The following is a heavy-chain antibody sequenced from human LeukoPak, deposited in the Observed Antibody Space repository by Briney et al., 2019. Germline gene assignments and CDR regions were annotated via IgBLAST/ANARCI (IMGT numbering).Heavy chain of an antibody. CDR1: GYSISSGYY. CDR2: IYHSGST. CDR3: ARVSVTFGGVTHQY. Sequence: SETLSLTCTVSGYSISSGYYWGWIRQPPGKGLEWIGSIYHSGSTYYNPSHKSRVTMSVDTSKNQFSLKLSSVTAADTAVYYCARVSVTFGGVTHQYWGQGTLVTVSS. J-gene: IGHJ4*02. V-gene: IGHV4-38-2*02. D-gene: IGHD3-16*01.